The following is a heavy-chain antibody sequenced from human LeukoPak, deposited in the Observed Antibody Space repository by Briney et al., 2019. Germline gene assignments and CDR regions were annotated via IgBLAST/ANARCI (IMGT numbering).Heavy chain of an antibody. V-gene: IGHV4-34*01. CDR2: INHGGST. D-gene: IGHD3-22*01. CDR1: GGSLSDYY. J-gene: IGHJ4*02. CDR3: ARGLKHHYESSGYYLYNFDC. Sequence: SETLSLTCAVQGGSLSDYYWSWIRQPPGKGLEWIGEINHGGSTNYNPSLKSRVSTSVDTSENQFSLKLSSVTAADTAVYCCARGLKHHYESSGYYLYNFDCWGQGSLVTVSS.